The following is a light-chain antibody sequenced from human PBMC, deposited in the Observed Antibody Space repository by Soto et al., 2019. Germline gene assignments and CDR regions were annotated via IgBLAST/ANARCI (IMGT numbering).Light chain of an antibody. Sequence: DIQMTQSPSSLSASVGDRVTITCRASQGISNYFAWYQQKPGKVPKLLIYAASTLQSGVPSRFSGSGSGADFTLTINRLEPEDFAVYYCQQYGTSPQTFGQGTRLEIK. CDR1: QGISNY. V-gene: IGKV1-27*01. J-gene: IGKJ5*01. CDR2: AAS. CDR3: QQYGTSPQT.